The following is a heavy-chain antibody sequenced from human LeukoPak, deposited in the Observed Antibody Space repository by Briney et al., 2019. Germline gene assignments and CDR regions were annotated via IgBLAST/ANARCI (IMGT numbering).Heavy chain of an antibody. CDR3: ARVGSIAAAGTPDY. Sequence: TGGSLRLSCAASTFTFSNYWMHWVRQAPGKGLVWVSRINSDGSRTNYADSVKGRFTISRDNAKNSLYLQMNSLRAEDTAVYYCARVGSIAAAGTPDYWGQGTLVTVSS. CDR1: TFTFSNYW. D-gene: IGHD6-13*01. CDR2: INSDGSRT. J-gene: IGHJ4*02. V-gene: IGHV3-74*01.